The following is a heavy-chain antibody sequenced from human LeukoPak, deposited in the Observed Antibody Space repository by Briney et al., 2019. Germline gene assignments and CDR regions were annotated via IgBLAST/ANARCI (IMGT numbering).Heavy chain of an antibody. J-gene: IGHJ4*02. CDR1: GFTFSSYW. V-gene: IGHV3-7*01. D-gene: IGHD5-18*01. Sequence: GGSLRLSCAASGFTFSSYWMSWVRQAPGKGLEWVANIKQDGSAKYYVDSVKGRFTISRDNAKNSLYLQMGSLRAEDTAVYYCAMAGYSDGPFDVDYWGQGTLVTVSS. CDR3: AMAGYSDGPFDVDY. CDR2: IKQDGSAK.